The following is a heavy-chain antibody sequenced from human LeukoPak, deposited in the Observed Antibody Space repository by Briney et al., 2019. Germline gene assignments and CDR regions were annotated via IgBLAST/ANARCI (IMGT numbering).Heavy chain of an antibody. D-gene: IGHD3-22*01. CDR1: GYTFTSYP. CDR2: INAGNGNT. J-gene: IGHJ4*02. CDR3: AREGAGDSSGYCSY. V-gene: IGHV1-3*01. Sequence: ASVKVSCKASGYTFTSYPMHWVRQAPGQRLEWMGWINAGNGNTKYSQKFQGRVSISRDTSARTAYMELSSLRSEDTAVYYCAREGAGDSSGYCSYWGQGTLVTVSS.